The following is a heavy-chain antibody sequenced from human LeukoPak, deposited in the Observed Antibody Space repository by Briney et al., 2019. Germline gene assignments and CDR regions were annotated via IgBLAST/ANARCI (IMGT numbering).Heavy chain of an antibody. Sequence: PSETLSLTCTVSGGSISGYYWSWVRQPPGKGLEWIGGIYYSGTTNYNPSLKSRVTISIDASKNQFSLKLSSVTAADTAVYFCARRTCSGNNCYLYHFDYWGQGALVTVSS. CDR2: IYYSGTT. V-gene: IGHV4-59*01. D-gene: IGHD2-15*01. J-gene: IGHJ4*02. CDR1: GGSISGYY. CDR3: ARRTCSGNNCYLYHFDY.